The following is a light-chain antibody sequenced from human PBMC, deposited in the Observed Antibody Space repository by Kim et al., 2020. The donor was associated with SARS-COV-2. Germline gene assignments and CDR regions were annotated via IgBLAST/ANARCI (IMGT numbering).Light chain of an antibody. V-gene: IGLV2-23*01. CDR1: SSDVGSYNL. CDR2: EGS. J-gene: IGLJ3*02. Sequence: QSASVSGSPGQSITISCTGTSSDVGSYNLVSWYQQHPGKAPKLMIYEGSKRPSGVSNRFSGSKSGNTASLTISGLQAEDEADYYCCSYAGSSWVF. CDR3: CSYAGSSWV.